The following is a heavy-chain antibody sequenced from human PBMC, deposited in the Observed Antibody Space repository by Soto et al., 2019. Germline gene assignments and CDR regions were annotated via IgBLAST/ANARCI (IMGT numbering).Heavy chain of an antibody. CDR3: VRKTAADY. Sequence: EVQLVESGGGLVQPGGSLRLSCAASGFTFSSYSMNWVRQAPGKGLEWVSYISPSSSTTYYADSVKGQFTISRDNAKNSVYLQMNSLRAEDTAVYYCVRKTAADYWGQGTLVTVSS. D-gene: IGHD6-25*01. V-gene: IGHV3-48*01. CDR1: GFTFSSYS. CDR2: ISPSSSTT. J-gene: IGHJ4*02.